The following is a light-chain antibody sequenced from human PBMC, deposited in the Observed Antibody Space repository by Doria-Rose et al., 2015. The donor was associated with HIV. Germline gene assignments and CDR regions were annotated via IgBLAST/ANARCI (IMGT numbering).Light chain of an antibody. CDR3: HQYGTSWT. J-gene: IGKJ1*01. V-gene: IGKV3-20*01. CDR1: QSFSSTY. Sequence: EIVLTQSPGTLSLSPGERATLSCRASQSFSSTYSAWYQQKPGQAPSLLIYDGSTRATGIPDRFSASGSGTDFTLTINRLEPEDFAPYYCHQYGTSWTFGQGTKVEI. CDR2: DGS.